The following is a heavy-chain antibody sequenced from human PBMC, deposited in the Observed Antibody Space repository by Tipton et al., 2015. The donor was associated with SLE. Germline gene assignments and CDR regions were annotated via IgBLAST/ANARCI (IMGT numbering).Heavy chain of an antibody. CDR2: IYYSGST. CDR3: ARQAAAAGTGAFDI. CDR1: GGSISSYY. Sequence: TLSLTCTVSGGSISSYYWSWIRQPPGKGLEWIGYIYYSGSTNYNPSLKSRVTISVDTSKNQFSLKLSSVTAADTAVYYCARQAAAAGTGAFDIWGQGTMVTVSS. V-gene: IGHV4-59*01. D-gene: IGHD6-13*01. J-gene: IGHJ3*02.